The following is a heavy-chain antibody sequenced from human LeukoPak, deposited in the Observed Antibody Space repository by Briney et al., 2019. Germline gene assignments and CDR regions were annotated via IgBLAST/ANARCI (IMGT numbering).Heavy chain of an antibody. V-gene: IGHV1-46*01. CDR3: ARHAQRTGMDYYFDY. CDR2: INPSGGST. Sequence: GASVKVSCKASGYTFTSYYMHWVRQAPGQGLEWMGIINPSGGSTSYAQKFQGRVTMTRDMSTSTVYMELSSLRSEDTAVYYCARHAQRTGMDYYFDYWGQGTLVTVSS. D-gene: IGHD1-14*01. CDR1: GYTFTSYY. J-gene: IGHJ4*02.